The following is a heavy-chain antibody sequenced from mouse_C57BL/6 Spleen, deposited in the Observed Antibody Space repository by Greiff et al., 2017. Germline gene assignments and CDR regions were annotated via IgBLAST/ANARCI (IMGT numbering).Heavy chain of an antibody. J-gene: IGHJ2*01. CDR2: IYPSDSET. CDR3: ARGGLLFDY. CDR1: GYTFTSYW. D-gene: IGHD3-3*01. V-gene: IGHV1-61*01. Sequence: QVQLQQPGAELVRPGSSVKLSCKASGYTFTSYWMDWVKQRPGQGLEWIGNIYPSDSETHYNQKFKDKATLTVDKSSSTAYMQLSSLTSEDSAVXYCARGGLLFDYWGQGTTLTVSS.